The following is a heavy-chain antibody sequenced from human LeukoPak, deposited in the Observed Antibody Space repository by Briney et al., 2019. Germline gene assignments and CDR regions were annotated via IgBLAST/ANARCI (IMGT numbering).Heavy chain of an antibody. CDR1: GGSVSNRSYY. D-gene: IGHD2-2*02. CDR2: IYYSGNT. CDR3: ATFRVRYQLLYGAWFDP. V-gene: IGHV4-39*07. J-gene: IGHJ5*02. Sequence: SETLSFTCTVSGGSVSNRSYYWGWIRQPPGKGLEWIGSIYYSGNTYYNPSLKSRVTISVDTSKNQFSLKLSSVTAADTAVYYCATFRVRYQLLYGAWFDPWGQGTLVAVSS.